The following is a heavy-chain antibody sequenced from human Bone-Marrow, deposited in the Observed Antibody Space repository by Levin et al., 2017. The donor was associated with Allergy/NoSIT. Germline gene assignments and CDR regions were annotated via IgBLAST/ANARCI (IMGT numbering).Heavy chain of an antibody. Sequence: PGGSLRLSCAASGFRFSEHYMDWVRQAPGKGLEWVGRSRNKVNSYTTEYAASVKGRFTISRDESKNSMYLQMNSLKTEDTAVYYCSRGGSSSSTYYYPMDVWGQGTTVTVSS. CDR2: SRNKVNSYTT. CDR3: SRGGSSSSTYYYPMDV. D-gene: IGHD6-6*01. CDR1: GFRFSEHY. V-gene: IGHV3-72*01. J-gene: IGHJ6*02.